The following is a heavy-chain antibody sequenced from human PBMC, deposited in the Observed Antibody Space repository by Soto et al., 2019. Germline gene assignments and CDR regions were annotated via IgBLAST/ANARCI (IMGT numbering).Heavy chain of an antibody. CDR1: VGSISVYY. Sequence: PSETLSVTCIFSVGSISVYYWTWIRQPPGKGLEWVGRLFYGGTTDYNPSLKTRLTMSLDTSKNHFSLKLRSVTAADTAVYYCARNRGPAPVYWGQGTLVTVS. D-gene: IGHD3-10*01. J-gene: IGHJ4*02. CDR2: LFYGGTT. V-gene: IGHV4-39*02. CDR3: ARNRGPAPVY.